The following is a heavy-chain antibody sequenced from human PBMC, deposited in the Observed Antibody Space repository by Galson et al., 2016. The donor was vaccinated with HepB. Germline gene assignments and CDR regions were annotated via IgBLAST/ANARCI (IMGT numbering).Heavy chain of an antibody. Sequence: TLSLTCTVSLDTISITGYYWSWIRQHPGRSLEWIGYISHSGSAYFNPSLKSRVTISVDTSKNQFSLDLTSVTAADTAIYFCERYGSWTGFDHWGQGTLVSASS. CDR1: LDTISITGYY. D-gene: IGHD6-13*01. V-gene: IGHV4-31*03. CDR3: ERYGSWTGFDH. J-gene: IGHJ4*02. CDR2: ISHSGSA.